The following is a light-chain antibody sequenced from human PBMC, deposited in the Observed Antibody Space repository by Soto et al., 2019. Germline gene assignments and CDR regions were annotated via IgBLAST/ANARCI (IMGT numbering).Light chain of an antibody. V-gene: IGKV1-33*01. Sequence: DTQMTQSPSSLSASVGDRVTITCQASQGIAKYLHWYQQKPGKAPKLLIYHASNLQTGVPSRFSGSGSGTDFTLTISSLQPEDIATYFCQQSDNLPLTFGGGTKVDI. CDR3: QQSDNLPLT. J-gene: IGKJ4*01. CDR1: QGIAKY. CDR2: HAS.